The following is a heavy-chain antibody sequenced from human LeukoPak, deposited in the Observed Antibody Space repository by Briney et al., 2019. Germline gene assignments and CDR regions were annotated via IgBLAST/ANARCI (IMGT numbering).Heavy chain of an antibody. D-gene: IGHD5-18*01. J-gene: IGHJ4*02. V-gene: IGHV3-33*06. CDR2: IWYDGSNK. Sequence: PGGSLRLSCAASGFTFSSYGMHWVRQAPSKGLEWVAVIWYDGSNKYYADSVKGRFTISRDNSKNTLYLQMNSLRAEDTAVYYCAKDERGYSYGLIDYWGQGTLVTVSS. CDR1: GFTFSSYG. CDR3: AKDERGYSYGLIDY.